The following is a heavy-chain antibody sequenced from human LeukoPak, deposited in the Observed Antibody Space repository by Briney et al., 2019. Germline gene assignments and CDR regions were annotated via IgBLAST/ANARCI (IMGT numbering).Heavy chain of an antibody. V-gene: IGHV3-23*01. CDR2: ISGSGGST. D-gene: IGHD6-19*01. Sequence: PGGSLRLSCAASGFTFSSYAMSLVRQAAGQVLHWVSAISGSGGSTYYADSVKGRFTISRDNSKNTLYLQMNSLRAEDTAVYYCAKIAVAGTIFDYWGQGTLVTVSS. CDR3: AKIAVAGTIFDY. J-gene: IGHJ4*02. CDR1: GFTFSSYA.